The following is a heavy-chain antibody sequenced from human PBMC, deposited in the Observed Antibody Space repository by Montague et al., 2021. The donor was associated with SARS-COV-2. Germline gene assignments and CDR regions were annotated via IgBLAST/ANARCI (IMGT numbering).Heavy chain of an antibody. CDR2: ISYDGSNK. CDR1: GFTFSSYA. V-gene: IGHV3-30*04. CDR3: ARDGREGLLWFGELLFGRFDP. J-gene: IGHJ5*02. D-gene: IGHD3-10*01. Sequence: SLRLSCAASGFTFSSYAMHWVRQAPGKGLEWVAVISYDGSNKYYADSVKGRFTISRDNSKNTLYLQMNSLRAEDTAVYYCARDGREGLLWFGELLFGRFDPWGQGTLVTVSS.